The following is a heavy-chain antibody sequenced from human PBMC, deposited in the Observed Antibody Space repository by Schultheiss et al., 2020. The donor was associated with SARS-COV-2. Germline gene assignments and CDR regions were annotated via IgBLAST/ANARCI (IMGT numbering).Heavy chain of an antibody. CDR3: TTRVY. J-gene: IGHJ4*02. CDR2: IKSKSDGGTT. CDR1: DLTLSNAW. V-gene: IGHV3-15*07. Sequence: GGSLRLSCAASDLTLSNAWMNWVRQAPGKGLEWVGRIKSKSDGGTTDYAAPVKGRFTISRDDSKSITYLQMKSLKTEDTAVYYCTTRVYWGQGTLVTVSS.